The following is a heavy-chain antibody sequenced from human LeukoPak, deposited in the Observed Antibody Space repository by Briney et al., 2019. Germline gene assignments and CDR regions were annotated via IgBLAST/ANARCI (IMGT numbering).Heavy chain of an antibody. V-gene: IGHV3-66*01. CDR2: IYSGGST. D-gene: IGHD3-3*01. Sequence: GGSLRLSCAASGFTVSSNYMSWVRQAPGKGLEWVSVIYSGGSTYYADSVKGRFTISRDNPKNTLYLQMNSLRAEDTAVYYCASETIFGSFDYWGQGTLVTVSS. CDR3: ASETIFGSFDY. CDR1: GFTVSSNY. J-gene: IGHJ4*02.